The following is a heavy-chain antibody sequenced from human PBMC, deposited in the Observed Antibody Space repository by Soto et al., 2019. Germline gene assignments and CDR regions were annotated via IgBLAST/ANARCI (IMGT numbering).Heavy chain of an antibody. CDR1: GFTFSNYG. CDR2: ISGSGGRT. CDR3: AKEMIASTLADFFDY. Sequence: EVQLLESGGGLIQPGGSLRLSCEASGFTFSNYGMTWVRLAPGKGLEWVSTISGSGGRTFYADPVKGRFTISRDNSKNTLYLQMNSLRAEDTAVYYCAKEMIASTLADFFDYWGHGTLVTVFS. D-gene: IGHD2-21*01. J-gene: IGHJ4*01. V-gene: IGHV3-23*01.